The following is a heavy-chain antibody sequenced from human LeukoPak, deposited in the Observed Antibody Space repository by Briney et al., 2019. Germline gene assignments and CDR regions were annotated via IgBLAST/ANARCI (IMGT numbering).Heavy chain of an antibody. Sequence: GGSLRLSCAASGFTFSSYAMHWVRQAPGMGLEWVAVISYDGSNKYYADSVKGRFTISRDNSKNTLYLQMNSLRAEDTAVYYCARAPGWLQLGGYFDYWGQGTLVTVSS. CDR2: ISYDGSNK. CDR1: GFTFSSYA. V-gene: IGHV3-30*04. CDR3: ARAPGWLQLGGYFDY. D-gene: IGHD1-1*01. J-gene: IGHJ4*02.